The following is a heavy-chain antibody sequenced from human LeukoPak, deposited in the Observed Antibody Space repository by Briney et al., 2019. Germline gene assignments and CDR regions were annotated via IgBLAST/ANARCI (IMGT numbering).Heavy chain of an antibody. CDR3: ARNRAAPED. D-gene: IGHD1-14*01. Sequence: GGSLRLSCAASGFTFSASWMTWVRQAPGKGLEWVASINQDASVQHLVDFVKGRFAISGDNAKNSLYLQMNSLRDDDTAIYYCARNRAAPEDWGQGTLVTVSS. CDR2: INQDASVQ. CDR1: GFTFSASW. J-gene: IGHJ4*02. V-gene: IGHV3-7*01.